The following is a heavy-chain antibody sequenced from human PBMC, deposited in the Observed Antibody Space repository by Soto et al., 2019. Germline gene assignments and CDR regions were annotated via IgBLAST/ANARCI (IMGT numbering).Heavy chain of an antibody. Sequence: QVQLVQSGAEVKKPGSSVKVSCKASGGTFSSYAISWVRQAPGQGLEWMGGIIPICGTANYAQKVQGRVTITADESTSTAYMELSSLRSEDTAVYDCARGNGNDEVEYYYGMDVWGQGTTVTVSS. CDR3: ARGNGNDEVEYYYGMDV. CDR1: GGTFSSYA. V-gene: IGHV1-69*12. D-gene: IGHD1-1*01. J-gene: IGHJ6*02. CDR2: IIPICGTA.